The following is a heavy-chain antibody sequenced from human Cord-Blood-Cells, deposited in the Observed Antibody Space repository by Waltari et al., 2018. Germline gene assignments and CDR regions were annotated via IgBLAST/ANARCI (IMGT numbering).Heavy chain of an antibody. CDR1: GGSISSSSYY. V-gene: IGHV4-39*01. Sequence: QLQLQESGPGLVKPSETLSLTCTASGGSISSSSYYWGWTRQPPGTGLEWIGSIYYSGSTYYNPSLKRRVTISVDTSKNQFSLKLSSVTAADTAVYYCARGRGTTDYWGQGTLVTVSS. J-gene: IGHJ4*02. CDR2: IYYSGST. CDR3: ARGRGTTDY. D-gene: IGHD4-17*01.